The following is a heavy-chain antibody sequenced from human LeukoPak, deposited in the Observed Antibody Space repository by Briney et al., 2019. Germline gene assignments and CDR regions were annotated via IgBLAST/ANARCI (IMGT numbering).Heavy chain of an antibody. CDR3: ATATLWFGELAPQPAFDI. D-gene: IGHD3-10*01. V-gene: IGHV1-24*01. J-gene: IGHJ3*02. CDR1: GYTLTELS. Sequence: ASVKVSCKVSGYTLTELSMHWVRQAPGKGLEWMGGFDPEDGETIYAQKFQGRVTMTEDTSTDTAHMELSSLRSEDTAVYYCATATLWFGELAPQPAFDIWGQGTMVTVSS. CDR2: FDPEDGET.